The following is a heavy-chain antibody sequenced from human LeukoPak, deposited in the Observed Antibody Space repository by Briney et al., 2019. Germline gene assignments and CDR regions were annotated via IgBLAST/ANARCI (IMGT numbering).Heavy chain of an antibody. J-gene: IGHJ4*02. CDR1: GFTFSSYA. D-gene: IGHD6-13*01. Sequence: GGSLRLSCAASGFTFSSYAMHWVRQAPGKGLEWVAVISYDGSNKYYADSVKGRFTISRDNAKNSLYLQMNSLRAEDTAVYYCARDRSHSSSWTHQRSFDYWGQGTLVTVSS. V-gene: IGHV3-30*04. CDR3: ARDRSHSSSWTHQRSFDY. CDR2: ISYDGSNK.